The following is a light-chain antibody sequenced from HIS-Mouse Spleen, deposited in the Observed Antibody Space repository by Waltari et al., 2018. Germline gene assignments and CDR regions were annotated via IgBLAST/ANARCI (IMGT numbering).Light chain of an antibody. V-gene: IGKV1-8*01. CDR2: AES. Sequence: AIRMTQSPSSFSASTGDRVTITCRASQGISSYLAWYQQKPGKAPKLLIYAESTLQSGVPSRFSGSGAGTDFTLTISCLQSEDFATYYCQQYYSYRFTFGPGTKVDIK. J-gene: IGKJ3*01. CDR1: QGISSY. CDR3: QQYYSYRFT.